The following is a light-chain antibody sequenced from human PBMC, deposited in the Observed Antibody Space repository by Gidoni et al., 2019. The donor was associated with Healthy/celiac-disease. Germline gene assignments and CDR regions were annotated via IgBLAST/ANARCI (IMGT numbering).Light chain of an antibody. CDR1: QDISHY. CDR3: QQYDNLPWT. V-gene: IGKV1-33*01. J-gene: IGKJ4*01. Sequence: DIQMTQSPSSLSASVGDRVTITCQASQDISHYLNWYQQKPGKAPKLLIYDASNLEKGVPSRFSGSGSGTDFTFTISSLQPEDIATYYCQQYDNLPWTFGGGTKVEIK. CDR2: DAS.